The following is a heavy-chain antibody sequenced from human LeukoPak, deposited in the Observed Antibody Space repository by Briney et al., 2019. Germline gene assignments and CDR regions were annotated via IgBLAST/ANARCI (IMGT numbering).Heavy chain of an antibody. J-gene: IGHJ4*02. V-gene: IGHV4-34*01. CDR1: GGSLSGYY. CDR3: ARVTRRRTTGEIFGRFLDY. CDR2: TSYGGST. Sequence: PSETLSLTCAVSGGSLSGYYWTWIRQTPGKGLEWIGETSYGGSTTYSPYLTGRVSISVDPSRSQFSLNLSSVTAADTAIYYCARVTRRRTTGEIFGRFLDYWGQGTLVTVSS. D-gene: IGHD3-10*01.